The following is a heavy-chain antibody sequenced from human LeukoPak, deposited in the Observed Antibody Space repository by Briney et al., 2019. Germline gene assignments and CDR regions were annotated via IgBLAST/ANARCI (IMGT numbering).Heavy chain of an antibody. CDR1: GGSISSSSYY. CDR3: ARDASYSSGWSRGYNWFDP. Sequence: SETLSLTCTVSGGSISSSSYYWGWIRQPPGKGLEWIGSIYYSGSTYYNPSLKSRVTISVDTPKNQFSLKLSSVTAADTAVYYCARDASYSSGWSRGYNWFDPWGQGTLVTVSS. D-gene: IGHD6-19*01. V-gene: IGHV4-39*07. J-gene: IGHJ5*02. CDR2: IYYSGST.